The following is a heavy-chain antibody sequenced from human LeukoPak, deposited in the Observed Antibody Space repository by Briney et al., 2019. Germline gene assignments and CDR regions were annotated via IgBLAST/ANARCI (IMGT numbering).Heavy chain of an antibody. CDR1: GFTFTSFE. V-gene: IGHV3-48*03. CDR3: ASLYCGGDCSY. CDR2: ISSSGSTT. Sequence: PGGSLRLSCAASGFTFTSFEINWVRQAPGKGLEWVSYISSSGSTTYYADSVKGRFTISRDNAKNTLYLQMNSLRAEDTAVYFCASLYCGGDCSYWGQGTLVTVSS. J-gene: IGHJ4*02. D-gene: IGHD2-21*02.